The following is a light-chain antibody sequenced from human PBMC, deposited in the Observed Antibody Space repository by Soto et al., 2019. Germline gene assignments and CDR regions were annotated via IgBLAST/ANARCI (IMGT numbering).Light chain of an antibody. CDR2: DVS. J-gene: IGKJ1*01. V-gene: IGKV1-5*01. CDR1: QSVSTW. CDR3: QKYTIFWT. Sequence: DIQMTQSPSTVSASVGDRVTITCRASQSVSTWLAWYQQKPGKAPKLLIYDVSSLESGVPAGFSGSGSGTEFTLTIRNLQPDVFAFYYCQKYTIFWTFGQGTKVDIK.